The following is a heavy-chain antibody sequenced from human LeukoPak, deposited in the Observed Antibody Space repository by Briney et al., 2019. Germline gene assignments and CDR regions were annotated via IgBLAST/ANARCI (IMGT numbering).Heavy chain of an antibody. CDR1: GGSFSGYY. Sequence: SETLSLTCAVYGGSFSGYYWSWIRQPPGKGLEWIGEINHSGSTNYNPSLKSRVTISVDTSKNQFSLKLSSVTAADTAVYYCARETVREEFTKFRRPKYYYYGMDVWGQGTTVTVSS. D-gene: IGHD3-10*01. CDR3: ARETVREEFTKFRRPKYYYYGMDV. V-gene: IGHV4-34*01. CDR2: INHSGST. J-gene: IGHJ6*02.